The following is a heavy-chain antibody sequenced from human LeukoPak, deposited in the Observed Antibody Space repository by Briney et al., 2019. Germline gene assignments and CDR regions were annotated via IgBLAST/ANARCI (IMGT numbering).Heavy chain of an antibody. J-gene: IGHJ4*02. CDR1: GASVSSGSYY. D-gene: IGHD2-15*01. V-gene: IGHV4-61*03. Sequence: SETLSLTCNVSGASVSSGSYYWSWIRQPPGKELEWIGYIYYSGSTSYNPSLKSRVTISVDTSKNHFSLKLTSVTAADTAVYYCARIHRYCSGGACYVLDNWGQGTLVAVSS. CDR2: IYYSGST. CDR3: ARIHRYCSGGACYVLDN.